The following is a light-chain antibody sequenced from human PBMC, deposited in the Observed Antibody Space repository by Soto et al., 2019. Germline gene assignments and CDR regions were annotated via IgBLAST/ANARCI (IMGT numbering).Light chain of an antibody. Sequence: DIQMTPSPSSLSASLGDRVAITCRASQSISSYLNWYQQKPGKAPKVLIYAASNLQSGVPSRFSGSGSGTDFALTISSLQSEDFAVYYCQQYSNWPPITFGQGTRLEI. CDR2: AAS. V-gene: IGKV1-39*01. CDR1: QSISSY. CDR3: QQYSNWPPIT. J-gene: IGKJ5*01.